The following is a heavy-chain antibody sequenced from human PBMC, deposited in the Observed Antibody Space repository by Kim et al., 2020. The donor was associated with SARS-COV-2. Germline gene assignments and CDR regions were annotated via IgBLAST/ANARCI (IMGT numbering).Heavy chain of an antibody. D-gene: IGHD5-18*01. CDR1: GGSISNYY. CDR2: IYYSGST. CDR3: ARWRRLQFSPLGAFDI. Sequence: SETLSLTCTVSGGSISNYYWSWIRQPPGKGLEWIGYIYYSGSTNYNPSLKSRVTISVDTSKHQLCLKLSSLTAADTAVYYCARWRRLQFSPLGAFDIWGQGRMVTVSS. V-gene: IGHV4-59*01. J-gene: IGHJ3*02.